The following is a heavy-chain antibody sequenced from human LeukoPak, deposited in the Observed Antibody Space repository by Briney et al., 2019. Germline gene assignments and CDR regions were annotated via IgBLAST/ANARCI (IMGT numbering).Heavy chain of an antibody. CDR2: ISGSGGST. V-gene: IGHV3-23*01. J-gene: IGHJ5*02. CDR1: GFTFSSYA. D-gene: IGHD6-13*01. Sequence: PGGSLRLSCAASGFTFSSYAMSWVRQAPGKGLEWVSAISGSGGSTYYADSVKGRLTISRDNSKNTLYLQMNSLRAEDTAVYYCAKAVPSSITHNNWFDPWGQGTLVTVSS. CDR3: AKAVPSSITHNNWFDP.